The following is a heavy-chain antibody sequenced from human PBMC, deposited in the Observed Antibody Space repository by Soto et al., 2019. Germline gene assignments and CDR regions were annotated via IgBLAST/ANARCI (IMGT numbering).Heavy chain of an antibody. CDR1: GGSISPHY. CDR3: AREVYTSGWNYDY. J-gene: IGHJ4*02. Sequence: QVQLRESGPGLVKPSETLSLTCNVSGGSISPHYVNWIRQPAGKGLEWIGRVHTSGSSDYSPAIKSRVTMSVDTSTKKFSLKLNSVTAADTDVNYCAREVYTSGWNYDYWGQGSLATVSS. CDR2: VHTSGSS. D-gene: IGHD6-19*01. V-gene: IGHV4-4*07.